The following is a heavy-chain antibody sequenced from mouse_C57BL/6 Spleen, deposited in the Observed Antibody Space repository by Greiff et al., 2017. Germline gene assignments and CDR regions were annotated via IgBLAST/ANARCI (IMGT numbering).Heavy chain of an antibody. Sequence: QVQLQQSGAELMKPGASVKLSCKATGYTFTGYWIEWVKQRPGHGLEWIGEILPGSGSTNYNEKFNGKATFTADTSSNTAFMPLSCLTTEDSAIYSFARTYCYYSSRYFDGWGTGTTVTVSS. D-gene: IGHD2-5*01. J-gene: IGHJ1*03. CDR2: ILPGSGST. V-gene: IGHV1-9*01. CDR1: GYTFTGYW. CDR3: ARTYCYYSSRYFDG.